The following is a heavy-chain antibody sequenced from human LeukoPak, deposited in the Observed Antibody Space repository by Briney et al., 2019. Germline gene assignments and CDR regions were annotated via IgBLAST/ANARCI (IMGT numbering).Heavy chain of an antibody. Sequence: GGSLRLSCAASGFSCSNYGMHWVRQAPGKGLEGVAMISYDGKSQHYGDSVKGRFTISRDNSKNTVYLQMNSLRPEDSAMYYCAKDLYGGGRYNYFDPWGQGTRVTVSS. CDR2: ISYDGKSQ. CDR3: AKDLYGGGRYNYFDP. J-gene: IGHJ5*02. CDR1: GFSCSNYG. D-gene: IGHD6-19*01. V-gene: IGHV3-30*18.